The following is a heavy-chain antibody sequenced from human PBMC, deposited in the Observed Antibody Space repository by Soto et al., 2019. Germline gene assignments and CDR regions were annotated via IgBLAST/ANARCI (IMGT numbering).Heavy chain of an antibody. CDR3: ARGTRSSSPADY. Sequence: QVQLQESGPGLVKPSETLSLTCTVSGGSVSSGSYYWSWIRQPPGKGLEWIGYIYYSGSTNYNPSLKRRVTISVDTSKNQFSLKLSSVTAADTAVYYCARGTRSSSPADYWGQGTLVTVSS. J-gene: IGHJ4*02. D-gene: IGHD6-6*01. CDR2: IYYSGST. CDR1: GGSVSSGSYY. V-gene: IGHV4-61*01.